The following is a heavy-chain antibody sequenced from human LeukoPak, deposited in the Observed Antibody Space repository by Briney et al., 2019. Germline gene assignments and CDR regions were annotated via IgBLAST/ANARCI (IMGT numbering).Heavy chain of an antibody. CDR1: GGSISSYY. CDR2: IYTSGNT. Sequence: SSETLSLTRTVSGGSISSYYWSWIRQPAGKGLEWIGRIYTSGNTNYNPSLKSRVTMSVDTSKNQFSLKLSSVTAADTAVYYCAGCGGDCYPWYFDLWGRGTLVTVSS. D-gene: IGHD2-21*02. J-gene: IGHJ2*01. CDR3: AGCGGDCYPWYFDL. V-gene: IGHV4-4*07.